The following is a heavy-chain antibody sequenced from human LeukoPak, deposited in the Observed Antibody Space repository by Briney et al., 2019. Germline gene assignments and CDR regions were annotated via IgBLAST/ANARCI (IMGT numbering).Heavy chain of an antibody. CDR1: GGSFSSYG. V-gene: IGHV1-69*04. CDR2: ITPVLGVA. J-gene: IGHJ5*02. D-gene: IGHD3-10*01. Sequence: SVKVSCKASGGSFSSYGFTWVRQAPGQGLEWMGRITPVLGVANYAQKFQGRVTIIADKFTSTVYMELSSLRSEDTAVYYCARARRVRGVSPEYSWFDPWGQGALVTVFS. CDR3: ARARRVRGVSPEYSWFDP.